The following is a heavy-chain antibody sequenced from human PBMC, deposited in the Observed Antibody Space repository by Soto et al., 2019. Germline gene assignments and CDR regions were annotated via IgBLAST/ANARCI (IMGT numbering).Heavy chain of an antibody. CDR1: GGSISNAAYY. D-gene: IGHD6-19*01. CDR3: ARGHVWLVRIFDY. Sequence: SETLSLTCTVSGGSISNAAYYWSWIRQPPGKGLEWIGEINHSGSTNYNPSLKSRVTISVDTSKNQFSLKLSSVTAADTAVYYCARGHVWLVRIFDYWGQGTLVTVSS. CDR2: INHSGST. J-gene: IGHJ4*02. V-gene: IGHV4-34*01.